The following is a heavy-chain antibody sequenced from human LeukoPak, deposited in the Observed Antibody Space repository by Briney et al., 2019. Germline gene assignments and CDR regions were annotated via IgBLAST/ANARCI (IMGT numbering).Heavy chain of an antibody. CDR2: VSGDVSST. V-gene: IGHV3-74*01. D-gene: IGHD4-17*01. J-gene: IGHJ4*02. CDR1: GVTFSSHW. CDR3: AREAYDYGDYFPDY. Sequence: PGGSLTLSCAPSGVTFSSHWMHWVRQAPGNGLEWLSRVSGDVSSTNYPDPANGRFTISRDNAKHTLYLQMNSLRAEDTAVYYCAREAYDYGDYFPDYWGQGTLVTVSS.